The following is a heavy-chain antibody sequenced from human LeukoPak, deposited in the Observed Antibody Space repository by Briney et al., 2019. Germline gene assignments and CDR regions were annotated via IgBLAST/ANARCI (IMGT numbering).Heavy chain of an antibody. Sequence: SVKVSCKASGGTFSSYTISWVRQAPGQGLEWMGRIIPILGIANYAQKFQGRVTITADKSTSTAYLELSSLRSEDTAVYYCARGPPYSGSSHFDYWGQGTLVTVSS. V-gene: IGHV1-69*02. J-gene: IGHJ4*02. CDR3: ARGPPYSGSSHFDY. D-gene: IGHD1-26*01. CDR1: GGTFSSYT. CDR2: IIPILGIA.